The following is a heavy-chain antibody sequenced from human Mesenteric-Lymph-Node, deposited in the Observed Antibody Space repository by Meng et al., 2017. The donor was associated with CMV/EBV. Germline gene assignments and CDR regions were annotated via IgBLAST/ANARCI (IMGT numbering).Heavy chain of an antibody. CDR1: FTNYY. V-gene: IGHV1-46*01. D-gene: IGHD5/OR15-5a*01. Sequence: FTNYYRNWVRQAPGQGPEWMRVFNPTAGSITYAQKFQGRVTMTSDRSTSTIHLELYSLRSDHTAVYYCARAGYSVYGNNYNGMDVWGQGTTVTVSS. CDR2: FNPTAGSI. CDR3: ARAGYSVYGNNYNGMDV. J-gene: IGHJ6*02.